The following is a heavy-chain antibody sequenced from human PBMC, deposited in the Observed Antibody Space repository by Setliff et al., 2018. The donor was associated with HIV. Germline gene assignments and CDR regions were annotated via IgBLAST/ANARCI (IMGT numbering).Heavy chain of an antibody. D-gene: IGHD3-10*01. CDR3: TTDLIIRGVIIDGALR. V-gene: IGHV3-73*01. CDR2: IRSKGYGSAT. CDR1: GFTFSGSA. J-gene: IGHJ4*02. Sequence: PGGSLRLSCAASGFTFSGSAMHWVRQASGKGLEWVGRIRSKGYGSATAYAASVKGRFTISRDDSKNMLYLQMNSLETEDTAVYYCTTDLIIRGVIIDGALRWGQGTLVTVSS.